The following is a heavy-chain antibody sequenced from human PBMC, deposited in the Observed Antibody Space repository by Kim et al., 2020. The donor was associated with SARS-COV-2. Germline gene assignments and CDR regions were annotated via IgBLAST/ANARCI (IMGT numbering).Heavy chain of an antibody. Sequence: SETLSLTCTVSHGSISSFYWTWIRQPPGKRLEWIGLVSNGGDTQYHPSVKSRVTISRDTARNQFSLQLNSVTAADTAVYYCARDSGYDRGRIYFDYWGQGILVTVSS. V-gene: IGHV4-59*01. D-gene: IGHD5-12*01. CDR1: HGSISSFY. CDR2: VSNGGDT. CDR3: ARDSGYDRGRIYFDY. J-gene: IGHJ4*02.